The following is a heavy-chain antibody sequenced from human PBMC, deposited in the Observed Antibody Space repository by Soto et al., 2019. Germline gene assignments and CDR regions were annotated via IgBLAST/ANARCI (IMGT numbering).Heavy chain of an antibody. CDR2: INWNGETI. J-gene: IGHJ6*03. Sequence: ESGGGLAQPGRSLRLSCAASGFSSDNYAIHWVRQGPGKGLEWVSGINWNGETIAYADSVKGRFTISRDNAKNSLYLQMNSLRVEDTAVYYCARGPSDWTPLYSQYMDVWGKGTTVTVSS. CDR3: ARGPSDWTPLYSQYMDV. V-gene: IGHV3-9*02. D-gene: IGHD1-1*01. CDR1: GFSSDNYA.